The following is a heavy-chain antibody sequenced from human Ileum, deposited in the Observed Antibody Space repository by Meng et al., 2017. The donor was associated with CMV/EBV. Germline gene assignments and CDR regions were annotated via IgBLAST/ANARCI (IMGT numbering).Heavy chain of an antibody. V-gene: IGHV5-51*01. CDR2: IYPGDSDT. J-gene: IGHJ1*01. CDR1: GYSFTSYW. CDR3: ARQWTDSSGYYGY. D-gene: IGHD3-22*01. Sequence: KVSCKGSGYSFTSYWIGWVRLMPGKGLEWMGMIYPGDSDTRYSPSFQGQVTISADKSISTAYLQWSSLKASDTAMYYCARQWTDSSGYYGYWGQGTLVTVS.